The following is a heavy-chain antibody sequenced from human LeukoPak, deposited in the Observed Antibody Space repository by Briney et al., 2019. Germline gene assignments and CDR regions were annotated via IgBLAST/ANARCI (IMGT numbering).Heavy chain of an antibody. V-gene: IGHV1-18*01. CDR3: ARGRGIAARPPFYFDY. Sequence: ASVKVSCKASGYTFTSSGVSWVRQAPGQGLEWMGWISVYNGNTNYAQKLQGRVTMTTDTSTSTAYMELSSLRSEDTAVYYCARGRGIAARPPFYFDYWGQGTLVTVSS. CDR2: ISVYNGNT. J-gene: IGHJ4*02. CDR1: GYTFTSSG. D-gene: IGHD6-6*01.